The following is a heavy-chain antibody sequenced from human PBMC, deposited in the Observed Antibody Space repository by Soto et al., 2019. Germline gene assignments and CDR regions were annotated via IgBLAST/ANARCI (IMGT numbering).Heavy chain of an antibody. Sequence: GASVKVSCKASGYTFTSYAMHWVRQAPGQRLEWMGWINAGNGNTKYSQKFQGRVTITRYTSASTAYMELSSLRSEDTAVYYCARDGFYDTYYMDVWGKGTMVTVSS. CDR3: ARDGFYDTYYMDV. V-gene: IGHV1-3*01. CDR2: INAGNGNT. CDR1: GYTFTSYA. J-gene: IGHJ6*03. D-gene: IGHD3-16*01.